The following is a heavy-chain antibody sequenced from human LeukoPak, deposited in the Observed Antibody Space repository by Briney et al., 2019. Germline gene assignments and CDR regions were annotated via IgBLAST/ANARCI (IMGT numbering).Heavy chain of an antibody. CDR2: IYTSGST. CDR3: ARTTVRGVIGL. J-gene: IGHJ4*02. D-gene: IGHD3-10*01. Sequence: PSETLSLTCTVSGGSISSSSYYWSWIRQPAGKGLEWIGRIYTSGSTNYNPSLKSRVTMSVDTSKNQFSLKLSSVTAADTAVYYCARTTVRGVIGLWGQGTLVTVSS. CDR1: GGSISSSSYY. V-gene: IGHV4-61*02.